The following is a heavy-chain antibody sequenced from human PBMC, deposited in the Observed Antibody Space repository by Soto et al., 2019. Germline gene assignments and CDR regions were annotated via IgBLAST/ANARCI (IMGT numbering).Heavy chain of an antibody. V-gene: IGHV5-51*01. CDR2: IYAGDSDT. J-gene: IGHJ5*02. D-gene: IGHD3-9*01. CDR3: ARLERYFDRTGYLSA. Sequence: GESLKISCQGSGFGFEITWPAWLRQVPGKGLEWVGIIYAGDSDTRYSPSLEGQVTLSVDKSISTAYLQWSSLKDSDTATYYCARLERYFDRTGYLSAWGQGTLVTVSS. CDR1: GFGFEITW.